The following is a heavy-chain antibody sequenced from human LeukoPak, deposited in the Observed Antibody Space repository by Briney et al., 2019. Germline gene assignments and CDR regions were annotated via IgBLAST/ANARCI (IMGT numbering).Heavy chain of an antibody. J-gene: IGHJ4*02. CDR1: GGSISSYY. V-gene: IGHV4-59*01. CDR2: IYYSGST. D-gene: IGHD3-22*01. Sequence: SETLSLTCTVSGGSISSYYWSWIRQPPGKGLGWVGYIYYSGSTNYNPSLKSRVTISVDTSKNQFSLKLSSVTAADTAVSYCSSVRRAYDISDSFDYWGQGTLVTVSS. CDR3: SSVRRAYDISDSFDY.